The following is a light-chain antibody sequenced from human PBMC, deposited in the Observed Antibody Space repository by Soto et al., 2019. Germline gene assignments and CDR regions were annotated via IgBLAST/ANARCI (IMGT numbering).Light chain of an antibody. CDR1: SNDIGEYHY. Sequence: QSALTQPPSGSGSPGQSVTIPCTGTSNDIGEYHYVSWYQQHPGKAPKLMIYEVTQRPSGVPHRFSGSKSGNTASLTVSGLQPEDEADYYCTSYAGSDNPVLFGGGTKLTVL. CDR2: EVT. CDR3: TSYAGSDNPVL. V-gene: IGLV2-8*01. J-gene: IGLJ2*01.